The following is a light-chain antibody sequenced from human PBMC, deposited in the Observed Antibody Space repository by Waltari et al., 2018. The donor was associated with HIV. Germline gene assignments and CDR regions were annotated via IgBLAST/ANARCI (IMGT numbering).Light chain of an antibody. Sequence: QSVLTQPPSVSEAPRQRVTISCSGSSSNIGNHAVNWYQQLPGKPPKLLIYYAARVAAGVSDRFYGSKSGTSASLASSGLQSEDGSDYYCAAWDDSLNGVVFGGGTKLTVL. CDR3: AAWDDSLNGVV. CDR1: SSNIGNHA. J-gene: IGLJ2*01. CDR2: YAA. V-gene: IGLV1-36*01.